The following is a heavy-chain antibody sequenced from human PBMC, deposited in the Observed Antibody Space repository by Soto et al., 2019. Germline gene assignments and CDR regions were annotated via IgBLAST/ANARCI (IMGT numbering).Heavy chain of an antibody. CDR3: ARTGYCSSTSCYVDWFDP. CDR2: IYYSGST. J-gene: IGHJ5*02. V-gene: IGHV4-59*01. Sequence: SETRSLTCTVSGGSISSYYWSWIRQPPGKGLEWIGYIYYSGSTNYNPSLKSRVTISVDTSKNQFSLKLSSVTAADTAVYYCARTGYCSSTSCYVDWFDPWGQGTLVTVSS. CDR1: GGSISSYY. D-gene: IGHD2-2*01.